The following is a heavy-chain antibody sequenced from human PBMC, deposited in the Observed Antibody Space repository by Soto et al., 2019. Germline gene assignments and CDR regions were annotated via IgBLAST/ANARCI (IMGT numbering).Heavy chain of an antibody. CDR2: ISYDGSNK. Sequence: QVQLVESGGGVVQPGRSLRLSCAASGFTFSSYGMHWVRQAPGKGLEWVAVISYDGSNKYYADSVKGRFTISRDNSKNTLYLQMNSLRAEDTAVYYCAKDPFLSDWGQGTLVTVSS. V-gene: IGHV3-30*18. CDR1: GFTFSSYG. D-gene: IGHD2-21*01. CDR3: AKDPFLSD. J-gene: IGHJ4*02.